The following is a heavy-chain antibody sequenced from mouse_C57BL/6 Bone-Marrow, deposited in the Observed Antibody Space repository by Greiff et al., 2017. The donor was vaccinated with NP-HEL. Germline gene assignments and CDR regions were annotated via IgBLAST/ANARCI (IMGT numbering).Heavy chain of an antibody. J-gene: IGHJ1*03. CDR3: ARWGYGSSYWYFDV. CDR1: GYTFTSYW. CDR2: IDPSDSYT. V-gene: IGHV1-50*01. Sequence: QVQLQQPGAELVKPGASVKLSCKASGYTFTSYWMQWVKQRPGQGLEWIGEIDPSDSYTNYNQKFKGKATLTVDTSSSTAYMQLSSLTSEDSAVYYCARWGYGSSYWYFDVWGTGTTVTVSS. D-gene: IGHD1-1*01.